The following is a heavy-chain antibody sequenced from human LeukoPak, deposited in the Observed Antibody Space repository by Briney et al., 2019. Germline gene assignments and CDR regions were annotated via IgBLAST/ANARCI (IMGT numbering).Heavy chain of an antibody. V-gene: IGHV4-39*01. CDR2: IYYSGST. CDR3: ARHGGVEMATISVAFDI. D-gene: IGHD5-24*01. CDR1: GGSISSSSYS. Sequence: SGTLSLTCTVSGGSISSSSYSWGWIRQPPGKGLEWIGSIYYSGSTYYNPSLKSRVTISVDTSKNQFSLKLSSVTAADTAVYYCARHGGVEMATISVAFDIWGQGTMVTVSS. J-gene: IGHJ3*02.